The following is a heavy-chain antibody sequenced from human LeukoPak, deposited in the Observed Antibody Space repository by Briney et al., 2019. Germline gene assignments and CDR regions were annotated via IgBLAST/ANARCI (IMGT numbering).Heavy chain of an antibody. CDR3: ARGGYSSSYYFDY. V-gene: IGHV3-53*01. D-gene: IGHD6-13*01. CDR2: IYSGGTT. CDR1: GLTVSSNY. Sequence: GGSLRLSCAASGLTVSSNYMSWVRRAPGKGLEWVSIIYSGGTTYYADSVKGQFTISRDNSENTLYLQMNSLRAEDTAVYYCARGGYSSSYYFDYWGQGTLVTVSS. J-gene: IGHJ4*02.